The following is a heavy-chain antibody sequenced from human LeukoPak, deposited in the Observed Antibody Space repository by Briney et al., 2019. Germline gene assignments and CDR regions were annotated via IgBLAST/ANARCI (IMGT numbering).Heavy chain of an antibody. CDR1: GFTFSSYG. V-gene: IGHV3-30*18. J-gene: IGHJ3*02. CDR3: AKIYGSGSYFDAFDI. D-gene: IGHD3-10*01. Sequence: GGSLRLSCAASGFTFSSYGMHWVRQAPGKGLKWVAVISYDGSNKYYADSVKGRFTISRDNSKNTLYLQMNSLRAEDTAVYYCAKIYGSGSYFDAFDIWGQGTMVTVSS. CDR2: ISYDGSNK.